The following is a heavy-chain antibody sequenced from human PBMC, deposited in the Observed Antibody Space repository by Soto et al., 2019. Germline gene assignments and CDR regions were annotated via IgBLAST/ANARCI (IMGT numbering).Heavy chain of an antibody. J-gene: IGHJ6*02. CDR2: ISAYNGNT. D-gene: IGHD6-19*01. CDR3: AASPVTPPPVAGDYYYYGMDV. Sequence: ASVKVSCKASGYTFTSYGISWVRQAPGQGLEWMGWISAYNGNTNYAQKLQGRVTMTTDTSTSTAYMELRSLRSEDTAVYYCAASPVTPPPVAGDYYYYGMDVWGQGTTVTVSS. V-gene: IGHV1-18*01. CDR1: GYTFTSYG.